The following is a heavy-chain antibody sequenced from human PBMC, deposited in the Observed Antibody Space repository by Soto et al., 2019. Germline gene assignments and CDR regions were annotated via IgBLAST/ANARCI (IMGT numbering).Heavy chain of an antibody. V-gene: IGHV1-18*01. CDR1: GYTFTSYG. CDR3: ARDQFSSGWTVFDY. CDR2: ISAYNGNT. D-gene: IGHD6-19*01. J-gene: IGHJ4*02. Sequence: GASVKVSCKASGYTFTSYGISWARQAPGQGLEWMGWISAYNGNTNYAQKLQGRVTMTTDTSTRTAYMELRSLRSDDTAVYYCARDQFSSGWTVFDYWGQGTLVTVSS.